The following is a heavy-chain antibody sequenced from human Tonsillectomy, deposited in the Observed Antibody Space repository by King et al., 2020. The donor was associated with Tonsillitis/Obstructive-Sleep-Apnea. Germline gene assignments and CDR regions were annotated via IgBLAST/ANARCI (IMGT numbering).Heavy chain of an antibody. Sequence: QLQESGPGLVKPSETLSLTCTVSGGSISSSTYYWGWIRQPPGKGLGWIGTIYYSGSTYYNPSLKTRVTIYVDTSNNQFSLKLSSVTAADTAVYYCARRVQLERRGDAFNIWGQGTMVTVSS. CDR1: GGSISSSTYY. CDR3: ARRVQLERRGDAFNI. CDR2: IYYSGST. J-gene: IGHJ3*02. V-gene: IGHV4-39*01. D-gene: IGHD1-1*01.